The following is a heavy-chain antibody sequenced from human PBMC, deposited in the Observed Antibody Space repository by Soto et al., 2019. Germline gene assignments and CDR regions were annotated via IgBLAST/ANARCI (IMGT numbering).Heavy chain of an antibody. D-gene: IGHD6-13*01. CDR3: ARTRPPFSWQQLFTKWFDP. CDR2: ISAYNGNT. J-gene: IGHJ5*02. CDR1: GYTFTSYG. Sequence: GASVKVSCKASGYTFTSYGISWVRQAPGQGLEWMGWISAYNGNTNYAQKLQGRVTMTTDTSTSTAYMELRSLRSDDTAVYYCARTRPPFSWQQLFTKWFDPWGQGTLVTV. V-gene: IGHV1-18*01.